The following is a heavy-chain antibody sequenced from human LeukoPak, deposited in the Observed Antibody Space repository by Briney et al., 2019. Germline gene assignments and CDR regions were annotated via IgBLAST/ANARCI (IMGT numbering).Heavy chain of an antibody. CDR3: AKGSRETYYYYYYMDV. V-gene: IGHV3-23*01. J-gene: IGHJ6*03. CDR1: GFTFDDYG. Sequence: PGGSLRLSCAASGFTFDDYGMSWVRQAPGKGLEWVSAISGSGGSTYYADSVKGRFTISRDNSKNTLYLQMNSLRAEDTAVYYCAKGSRETYYYYYYMDVWGKGTTVTVSS. CDR2: ISGSGGST. D-gene: IGHD1-26*01.